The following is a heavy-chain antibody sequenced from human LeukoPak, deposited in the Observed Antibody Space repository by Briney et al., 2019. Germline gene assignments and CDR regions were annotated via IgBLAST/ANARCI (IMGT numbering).Heavy chain of an antibody. CDR2: IKEDGSEK. Sequence: PGGSLRLSCAASGFTFSSYWMSWVRQAPGKGLEWVANIKEDGSEKYYVDSVKGRFTISRDNAKNSLFLQMNSLRAEDTAVYYCATRTSALDAFDIWGQGTMVTVSS. CDR3: ATRTSALDAFDI. V-gene: IGHV3-7*01. CDR1: GFTFSSYW. D-gene: IGHD1/OR15-1a*01. J-gene: IGHJ3*02.